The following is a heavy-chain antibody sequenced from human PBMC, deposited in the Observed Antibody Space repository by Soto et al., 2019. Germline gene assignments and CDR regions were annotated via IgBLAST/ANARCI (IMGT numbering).Heavy chain of an antibody. V-gene: IGHV1-18*01. CDR3: ASLNCGGDCSDWYFDL. J-gene: IGHJ2*01. Sequence: QVQLVQSGAEVKKPGASVKVSCKASGYTFTRYGISWVRQAPGQGLEWMGWISAYNGNTNYAQKLQGRVTMTTATATTAAYMEPRRLRSDHTAVYYCASLNCGGDCSDWYFDLWGRGTLVTVSS. CDR1: GYTFTRYG. D-gene: IGHD2-21*02. CDR2: ISAYNGNT.